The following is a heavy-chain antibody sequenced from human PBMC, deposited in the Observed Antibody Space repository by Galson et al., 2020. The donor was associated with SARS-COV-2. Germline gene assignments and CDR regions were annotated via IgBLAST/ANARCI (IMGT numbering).Heavy chain of an antibody. D-gene: IGHD3-16*01. Sequence: GESLKIPCAAPGITFSRYAMSWVRPAPGKGPEWVSAISGSGGSTYYADSVKGRFTLPRDNSKNPLYLPMNSLRVEEAAVYYCAKGGGGGAFDIWGQGTMVTVSS. J-gene: IGHJ3*02. CDR2: ISGSGGST. CDR1: GITFSRYA. V-gene: IGHV3-23*01. CDR3: AKGGGGGAFDI.